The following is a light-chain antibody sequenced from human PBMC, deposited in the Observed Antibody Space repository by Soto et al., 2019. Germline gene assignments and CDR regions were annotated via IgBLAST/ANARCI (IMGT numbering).Light chain of an antibody. CDR2: GAS. CDR3: QHYGSSPPRT. Sequence: EIVLTQSPGILSLSPGERATLSCRASQSVSNDFLAWYQQKPGQAPRLLIYGASTRATDVPDRFSGSGSGAVFTLTLSRLEPEDFAVYYCQHYGSSPPRTFGQGTKVE. V-gene: IGKV3-20*01. J-gene: IGKJ1*01. CDR1: QSVSNDF.